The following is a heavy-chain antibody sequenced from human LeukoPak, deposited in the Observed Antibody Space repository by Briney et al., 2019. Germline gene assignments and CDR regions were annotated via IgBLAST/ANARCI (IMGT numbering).Heavy chain of an antibody. Sequence: GGSLRLSCAASGFTFSSYAMSWVRQAPGKGLEWVSAISGSGGSTYYADSVKGRFTISRDNSKNTLYLQMNSLRAEDTAVYYCARELLWFGELLDAFDIWGQGTMVTVSS. CDR2: ISGSGGST. CDR1: GFTFSSYA. J-gene: IGHJ3*02. V-gene: IGHV3-23*01. CDR3: ARELLWFGELLDAFDI. D-gene: IGHD3-10*01.